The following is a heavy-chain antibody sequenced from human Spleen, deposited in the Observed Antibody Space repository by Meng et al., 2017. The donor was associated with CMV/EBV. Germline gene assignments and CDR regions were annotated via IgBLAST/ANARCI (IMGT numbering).Heavy chain of an antibody. CDR3: ARYSYGSFDY. Sequence: SCKASGYTFTGYSLHWVRQAPGQGLEWMGWINPGSGGSNFAPKFQGRVTLTTDTSVTTAYMELRSLKFDDTAVYFCARYSYGSFDYWGQGTLVTVSS. V-gene: IGHV1-2*02. J-gene: IGHJ4*02. CDR2: INPGSGGS. CDR1: GYTFTGYS. D-gene: IGHD5-18*01.